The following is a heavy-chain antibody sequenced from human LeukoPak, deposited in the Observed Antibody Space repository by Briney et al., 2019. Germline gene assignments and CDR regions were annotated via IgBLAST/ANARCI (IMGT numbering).Heavy chain of an antibody. CDR2: ISGSGGST. Sequence: PGGSLRLSCAASGFTFSSYAMSWVCQAPGKGLEWVSAISGSGGSTYYADSVKGRFTISRDNSKNTLYLQMNSLRAEDTAVYYCANIGNYYDSSGYHYYFDYWGQGTLVTVSS. CDR1: GFTFSSYA. CDR3: ANIGNYYDSSGYHYYFDY. V-gene: IGHV3-23*01. J-gene: IGHJ4*02. D-gene: IGHD3-22*01.